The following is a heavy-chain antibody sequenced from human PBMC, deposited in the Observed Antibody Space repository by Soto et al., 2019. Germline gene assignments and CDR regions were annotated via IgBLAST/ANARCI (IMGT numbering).Heavy chain of an antibody. D-gene: IGHD6-13*01. CDR3: ASSARGYSSSWYNPYYYMDV. CDR1: GYTFTSYG. J-gene: IGHJ6*03. Sequence: ASVKVSCKASGYTFTSYGISWVRQAPGQGLEWMGWISAYNGNTNYAQKLQGRVTMTTDTSTSTAYMELRSLRSDDTAVYYCASSARGYSSSWYNPYYYMDVWGKGTTVTVSS. CDR2: ISAYNGNT. V-gene: IGHV1-18*01.